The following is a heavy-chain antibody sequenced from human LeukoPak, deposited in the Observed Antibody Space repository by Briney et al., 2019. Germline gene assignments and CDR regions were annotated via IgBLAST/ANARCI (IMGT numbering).Heavy chain of an antibody. J-gene: IGHJ4*02. CDR2: VYHSGST. V-gene: IGHV4-38-2*01. CDR1: GYSISSDY. D-gene: IGHD1-26*01. CDR3: ARLSGAPVRHPIYHFDY. Sequence: SESLSLTCAVSGYSISSDYWGWIRQPPGKGLEWIGNVYHSGSTYKNPSLKSRVSISLDTSNNQFSLKLTSVTAADTAIYYCARLSGAPVRHPIYHFDYWGQGTLVTVSS.